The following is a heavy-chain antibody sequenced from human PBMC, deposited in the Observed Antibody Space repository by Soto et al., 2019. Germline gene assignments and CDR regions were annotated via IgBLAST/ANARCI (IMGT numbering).Heavy chain of an antibody. CDR1: DSSVSSGGHS. V-gene: IGHV4-30-2*01. Sequence: SGTLRQTCAVADSSVSSGGHSCSWIRQPPGKGLEWIGYIYHSGSTYYNPSLRSRVTISVDASKNQFSVKVSSVTATDTAVYYCARSVGDYYYGMDVWGQGTTVTVSS. J-gene: IGHJ6*02. CDR2: IYHSGST. CDR3: ARSVGDYYYGMDV. D-gene: IGHD1-26*01.